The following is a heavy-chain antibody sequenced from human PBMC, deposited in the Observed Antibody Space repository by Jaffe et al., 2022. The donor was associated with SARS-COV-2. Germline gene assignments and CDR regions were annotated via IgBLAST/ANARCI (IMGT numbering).Heavy chain of an antibody. V-gene: IGHV3-66*02. Sequence: EVQLVESGGGLVQPGGSLRLSCAASGFTINNKYMSWVRQAPGKGLECVSVILNGDSTYYTDSVKGRFTISRDNSKNTLYLQMNSLRAEDTAVYYCASQVGVSNRGMDVWGQGTTVTVSS. J-gene: IGHJ6*02. CDR3: ASQVGVSNRGMDV. D-gene: IGHD1-26*01. CDR1: GFTINNKY. CDR2: ILNGDST.